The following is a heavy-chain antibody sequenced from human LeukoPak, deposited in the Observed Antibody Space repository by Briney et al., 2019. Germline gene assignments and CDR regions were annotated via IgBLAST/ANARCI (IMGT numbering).Heavy chain of an antibody. Sequence: SETLSLTCTVSTDSITNYYWSWIRQPPGKGLEWIGYIYYSGSTYYNPSLKSRVTISVDRSKNQFSLKLSSVTAADTAVYYCARGQNNYYDSSGYQYFDYWGQGTLVTVSS. CDR2: IYYSGST. V-gene: IGHV4-59*12. J-gene: IGHJ4*02. CDR3: ARGQNNYYDSSGYQYFDY. D-gene: IGHD3-22*01. CDR1: TDSITNYY.